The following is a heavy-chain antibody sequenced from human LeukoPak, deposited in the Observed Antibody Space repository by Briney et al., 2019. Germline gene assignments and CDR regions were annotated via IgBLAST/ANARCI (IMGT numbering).Heavy chain of an antibody. Sequence: SVKVSCKASGGTFSTYAISWVRQAPGQGLEYMGRFIPIPGVANYAQKFKGRVTITADTSTSTIYMELSSLRSEDTAVYYCARVAQGPMVRVFDYWGQGTLVTVSS. V-gene: IGHV1-69*04. CDR2: FIPIPGVA. J-gene: IGHJ4*02. CDR1: GGTFSTYA. D-gene: IGHD3-10*01. CDR3: ARVAQGPMVRVFDY.